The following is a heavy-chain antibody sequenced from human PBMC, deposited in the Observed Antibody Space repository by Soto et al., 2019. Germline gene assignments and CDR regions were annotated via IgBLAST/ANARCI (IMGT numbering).Heavy chain of an antibody. D-gene: IGHD3-10*01. V-gene: IGHV3-49*03. Sequence: GGSLRLSCTASGFTFGDYAMSWFRQAPGKGLEWVGFIRSKAYGGTTEYAASVKGRFTISRDDSKSIAYLQMNSLKTEDTAVYYCTRRSEGGSGSYYNGIVDYWGQGTLVTVSS. J-gene: IGHJ4*02. CDR3: TRRSEGGSGSYYNGIVDY. CDR1: GFTFGDYA. CDR2: IRSKAYGGTT.